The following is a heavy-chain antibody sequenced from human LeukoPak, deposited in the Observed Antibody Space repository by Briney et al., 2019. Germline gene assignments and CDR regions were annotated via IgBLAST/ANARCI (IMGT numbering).Heavy chain of an antibody. CDR3: ARANYYDSSGPFDY. CDR2: IIPILGIA. CDR1: GGTFSSYA. V-gene: IGHV1-69*04. Sequence: ASVKVSCEASGGTFSSYAISWVRQAPGQGLEWMGRIIPILGIANYAQKFQGRVTITADKSTSTAYMELSSLRSEDTAVYYCARANYYDSSGPFDYWGQGTLVTVSS. J-gene: IGHJ4*02. D-gene: IGHD3-22*01.